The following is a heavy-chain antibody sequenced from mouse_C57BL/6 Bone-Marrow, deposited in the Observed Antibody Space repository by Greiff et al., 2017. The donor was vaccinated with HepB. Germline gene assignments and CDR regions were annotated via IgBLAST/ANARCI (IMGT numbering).Heavy chain of an antibody. Sequence: EVQGVESGPELVKPGASVKISCKASGYSFTDYNMNWVKQSNGKSLEWIGVINPNYGTTSYNQKFKGKATLTVDQSSSTAYMQLNSLTSEDSAVYYCARTLFTTVVRYYAVCYWGQATSVTVSS. CDR1: GYSFTDYN. V-gene: IGHV1-39*01. CDR3: ARTLFTTVVRYYAVCY. D-gene: IGHD1-1*01. J-gene: IGHJ4*01. CDR2: INPNYGTT.